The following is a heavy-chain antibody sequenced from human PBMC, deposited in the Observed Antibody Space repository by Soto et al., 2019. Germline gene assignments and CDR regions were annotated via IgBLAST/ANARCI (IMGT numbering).Heavy chain of an antibody. D-gene: IGHD3-10*01. V-gene: IGHV1-18*01. J-gene: IGHJ6*03. Sequence: QVQLVQSGDEMRKPGASVKVSCQASGYTFSNYGITWVRPAPGQGLEWMGWISAHNGNSKYAQSLQGRLTLTTDTSTSTAYMELRSLRSDDTAVYYCARDWYFYGSGSPNHMDVWGKGTTVSVSS. CDR1: GYTFSNYG. CDR3: ARDWYFYGSGSPNHMDV. CDR2: ISAHNGNS.